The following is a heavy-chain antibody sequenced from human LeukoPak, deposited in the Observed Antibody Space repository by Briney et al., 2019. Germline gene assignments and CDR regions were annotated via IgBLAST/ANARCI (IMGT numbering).Heavy chain of an antibody. D-gene: IGHD6-13*01. Sequence: PGGSLRLSCAASGFTFSDHYIDWVRQAPGKGLEWVGRSRDKGNSYTTAYAASVRGRFTISRDDSKNSLYLQMNSLRAEDTAVYYCARDLWAASNWFDPWGQGTLVTVSS. J-gene: IGHJ5*02. CDR3: ARDLWAASNWFDP. V-gene: IGHV3-72*01. CDR2: SRDKGNSYTT. CDR1: GFTFSDHY.